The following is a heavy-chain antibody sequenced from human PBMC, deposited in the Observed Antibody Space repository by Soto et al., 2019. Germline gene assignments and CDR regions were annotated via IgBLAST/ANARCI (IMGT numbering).Heavy chain of an antibody. CDR1: GFTFDDYA. V-gene: IGHV3-9*01. J-gene: IGHJ6*03. Sequence: EVQLVESGGGLVQPGRSLRLSCAASGFTFDDYAMHWVRQAPGKGLEWVSGISWNSGSIGYADSVKGRFTISRDNANNSLYLQMNSLRAEDTALYYCAKANKPEYYYYYIDVWGKGTTVTVSS. CDR2: ISWNSGSI. CDR3: AKANKPEYYYYYIDV.